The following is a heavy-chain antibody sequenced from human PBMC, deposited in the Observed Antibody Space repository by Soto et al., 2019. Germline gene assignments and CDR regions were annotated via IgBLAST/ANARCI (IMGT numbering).Heavy chain of an antibody. CDR2: INHSGST. CDR3: ASMGYHYGSGSYPLDY. V-gene: IGHV4-39*07. CDR1: GGSISDSNDH. J-gene: IGHJ4*02. D-gene: IGHD3-10*01. Sequence: SETLSLTCTVSGGSISDSNDHWGWIRQPPGKGLEWIGEINHSGSTNYNPSLKSRVTISVDTSKNQFSLKLSSVTAADTAVYYCASMGYHYGSGSYPLDYWGQGTLVTVSS.